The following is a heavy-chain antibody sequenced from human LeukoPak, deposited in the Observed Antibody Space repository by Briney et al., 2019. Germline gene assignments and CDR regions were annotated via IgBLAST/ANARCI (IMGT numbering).Heavy chain of an antibody. D-gene: IGHD5-18*01. Sequence: GASVKVSCKASGYTFTAYYMHWVRQAPGQGLEWMGWINPNTGGTNYAQKFQGRVTMTRNTSISTAYMELSSLRSEDTAVYYCARVMNTAMVTGFDYWGQGTLVTVSS. CDR1: GYTFTAYY. CDR3: ARVMNTAMVTGFDY. J-gene: IGHJ4*02. CDR2: INPNTGGT. V-gene: IGHV1-2*02.